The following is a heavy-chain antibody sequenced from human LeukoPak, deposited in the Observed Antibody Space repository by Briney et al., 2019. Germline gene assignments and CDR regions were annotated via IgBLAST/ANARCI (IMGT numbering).Heavy chain of an antibody. V-gene: IGHV3-49*04. D-gene: IGHD3-10*01. CDR1: GFTFSSYG. Sequence: SLRLSCAASGFTFSSYGMSWVRQAPGKGLEWVGFIRSKAYGGTTEYAASVKGRFTISRDDSKSIAYLQMNSLKTEDTAVYYCTRYYYGSGSYYPADYWGQGTLVTVSS. J-gene: IGHJ4*02. CDR2: IRSKAYGGTT. CDR3: TRYYYGSGSYYPADY.